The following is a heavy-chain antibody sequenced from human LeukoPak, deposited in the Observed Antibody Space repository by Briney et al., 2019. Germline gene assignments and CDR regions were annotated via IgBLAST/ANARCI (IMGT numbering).Heavy chain of an antibody. V-gene: IGHV3-30*18. CDR2: ISYDGSNK. CDR1: GFSFSGYG. J-gene: IGHJ4*02. Sequence: PGGSLRLSCVASGFSFSGYGIHWVRQAPGKGLEWVAVISYDGSNKYYADSVRGRFTISRDNSKNTLYLQVNSLRAEDTAVYYCAKGGKWDVTPFDYWGQGTLVTVSS. CDR3: AKGGKWDVTPFDY. D-gene: IGHD1-26*01.